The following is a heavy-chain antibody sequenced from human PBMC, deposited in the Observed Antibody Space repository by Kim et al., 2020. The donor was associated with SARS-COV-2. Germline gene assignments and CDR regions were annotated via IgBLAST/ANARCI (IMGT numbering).Heavy chain of an antibody. CDR2: IKQDGGER. CDR1: GFTFSNYW. J-gene: IGHJ4*02. V-gene: IGHV3-7*01. D-gene: IGHD3-10*01. CDR3: ARGVWYYTD. Sequence: GGSLRLSCAASGFTFSNYWMNWVRQAPGKGLEWVANIKQDGGERNYVDSVKGRFSISRDNAKNSLYLRMNSLRAEDTAVYDCARGVWYYTDWGQGTLVTV.